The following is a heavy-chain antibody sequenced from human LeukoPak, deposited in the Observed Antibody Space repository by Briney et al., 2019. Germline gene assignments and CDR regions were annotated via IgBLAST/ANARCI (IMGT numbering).Heavy chain of an antibody. D-gene: IGHD3-9*01. CDR1: GFTFGTYW. CDR3: ARDHHDILSRVGFDY. CDR2: INTDGSSR. J-gene: IGHJ4*02. V-gene: IGHV3-74*03. Sequence: PGGSLRLSCEASGFTFGTYWMHWIRQAPGKGLVWVSRINTDGSSRMYADSVKGRVTISRDNAKNTLYLQMDSLSAEDTAVYYCARDHHDILSRVGFDYWGQGTPVSVSS.